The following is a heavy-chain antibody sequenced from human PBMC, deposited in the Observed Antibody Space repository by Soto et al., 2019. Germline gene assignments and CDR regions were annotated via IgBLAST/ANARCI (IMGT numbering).Heavy chain of an antibody. CDR2: MKPNRGNT. J-gene: IGHJ5*02. V-gene: IGHV1-8*01. CDR3: ARGPIVATIFNWCEP. CDR1: GYPFTSYD. Sequence: QVQLVQSGAEVKKPGASVKVSCKAAGYPFTSYDINWVRQATGQGLELMGWMKPNRGNTGYAQKFQGRVTITRNTSISTAYMEPSSQRSEDTAVYYCARGPIVATIFNWCEPWGQGTLVTVSS. D-gene: IGHD5-12*01.